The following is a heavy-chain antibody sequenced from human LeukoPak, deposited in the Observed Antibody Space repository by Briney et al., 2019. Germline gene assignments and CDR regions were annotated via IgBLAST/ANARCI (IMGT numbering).Heavy chain of an antibody. CDR3: ARAAYNAFDI. CDR1: GGSYTDHY. J-gene: IGHJ3*02. V-gene: IGHV4-34*01. CDR2: INHSGST. Sequence: SETLSLTCAVYGGSYTDHYWNWIRQTPGKGLEWIGQINHSGSTNYNSSLKSRVTISVDTSKNQFSLKLTSVTAADTAVYYCARAAYNAFDIGGQGKGVTVFS. D-gene: IGHD1-1*01.